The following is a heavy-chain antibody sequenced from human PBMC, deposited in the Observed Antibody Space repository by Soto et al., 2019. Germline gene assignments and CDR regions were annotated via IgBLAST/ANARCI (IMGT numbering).Heavy chain of an antibody. CDR1: GFNFSIYS. D-gene: IGHD2-15*01. J-gene: IGHJ6*02. V-gene: IGHV3-21*06. CDR2: ISSRTGYI. CDR3: ARGVVSSWVDSYYGMDV. Sequence: EVQLVESGGGLVKPGGSLRLSCAPSGFNFSIYSMNWVRQAPGKGLEWVASISSRTGYINYADSVKGRATISRDNAKNSLFMQLNSRRAEDTARYYCARGVVSSWVDSYYGMDVWGPGTTVTVSS.